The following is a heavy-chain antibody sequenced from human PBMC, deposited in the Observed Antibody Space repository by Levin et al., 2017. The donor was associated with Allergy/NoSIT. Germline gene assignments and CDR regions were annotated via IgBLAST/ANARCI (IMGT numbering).Heavy chain of an antibody. V-gene: IGHV2-70*04. CDR2: IDWDDDK. J-gene: IGHJ4*02. Sequence: SGPTLVKPTQTLTLTCTFSGLSLSTRGMRVSWIRQPPGKALEWLARIDWDDDKFYSTSLKTRLTISKDTSKNQVVLTMTNLDPVDTATYYCAQMVETGNTLYFDYWGQGSLVTVSS. CDR1: GLSLSTRGMR. D-gene: IGHD1-7*01. CDR3: AQMVETGNTLYFDY.